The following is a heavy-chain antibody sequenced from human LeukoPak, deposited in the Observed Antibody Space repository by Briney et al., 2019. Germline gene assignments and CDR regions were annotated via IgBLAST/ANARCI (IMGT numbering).Heavy chain of an antibody. CDR2: INPKSGGT. J-gene: IGHJ3*02. V-gene: IGHV1-2*02. D-gene: IGHD7-27*01. Sequence: ASVKVSCKASGYTFTGYYMHWVRQAPGQGLEWMGWINPKSGGTNYVQKFQGRVIMTRDTSISTAYMELSGVRSDDTAVYYCARGDGDGPARRAFDIWGQGTMVTVSS. CDR3: ARGDGDGPARRAFDI. CDR1: GYTFTGYY.